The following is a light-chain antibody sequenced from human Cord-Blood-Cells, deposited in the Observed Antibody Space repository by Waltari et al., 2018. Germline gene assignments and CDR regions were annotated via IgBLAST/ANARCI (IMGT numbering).Light chain of an antibody. CDR3: AAWDDSLNGLV. CDR1: SSNIRSNT. J-gene: IGLJ2*01. Sequence: QSVLTQPPSASGTPGQRVTISCSGSSSNIRSNTVNWYQQLPGTAPKLLIYSNKQRPSGVPDRFAGSKAGTSASLAISGLQSEDEADYYCAAWDDSLNGLVFGGGTKLTVL. CDR2: SNK. V-gene: IGLV1-44*01.